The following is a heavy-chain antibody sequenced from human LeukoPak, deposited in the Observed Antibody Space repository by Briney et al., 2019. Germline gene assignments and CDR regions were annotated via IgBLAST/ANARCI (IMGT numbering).Heavy chain of an antibody. J-gene: IGHJ5*02. Sequence: SETLSLTCTVSGGSVSSGSYYWSWIRQPPGKGLEWIGYIYYSGSTNYNPSLKSRVTISVDTSKNQFSLKLSSVTAADTAVYYCARLVWNCSSTSCSHWFDPWGQGTLVTVSS. V-gene: IGHV4-61*01. CDR2: IYYSGST. D-gene: IGHD2-2*01. CDR3: ARLVWNCSSTSCSHWFDP. CDR1: GGSVSSGSYY.